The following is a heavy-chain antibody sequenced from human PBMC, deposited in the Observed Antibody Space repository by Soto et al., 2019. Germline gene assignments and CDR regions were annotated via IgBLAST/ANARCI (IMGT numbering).Heavy chain of an antibody. V-gene: IGHV4-34*01. CDR3: ARGYAVNWHTPHY. CDR1: DGSFSGFY. CDR2: INHIGIT. J-gene: IGHJ4*02. Sequence: QVQLQQWGAGLLKPSETLSLTCAVYDGSFSGFYWSWIRQPPGKGLEWIGEINHIGITNSNPSLKSRVTISVDTSKNQFSLKLNSMTAADTAVYYCARGYAVNWHTPHYWGQGTLVTVSS. D-gene: IGHD4-4*01.